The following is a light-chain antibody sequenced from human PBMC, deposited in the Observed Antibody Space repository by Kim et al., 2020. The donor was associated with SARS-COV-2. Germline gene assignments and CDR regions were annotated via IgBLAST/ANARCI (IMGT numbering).Light chain of an antibody. V-gene: IGKV1-5*03. CDR2: LAS. J-gene: IGKJ2*01. Sequence: SGSVGDRVTITCRASENIGTWLAWYQQKPGRAPSLLNYLASTLESGVPSRFSGTGSGTEFSLSITSLQPDDFATYYCQHYSRFPYTFGQGTKLEIK. CDR1: ENIGTW. CDR3: QHYSRFPYT.